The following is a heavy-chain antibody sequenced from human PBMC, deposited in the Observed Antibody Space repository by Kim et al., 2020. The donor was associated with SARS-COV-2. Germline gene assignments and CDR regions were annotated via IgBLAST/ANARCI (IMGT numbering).Heavy chain of an antibody. CDR1: GYTFTSYG. CDR3: ARDNRYDYVCGNDAFHQ. CDR2: IGAYNGNT. Sequence: ASVKVSCKASGYTFTSYGISWVRQAPGQGLEWMGWIGAYNGNTNYAQKLQGRVTMTTDTSTSTAYMELRSLRSDDTAVYYCARDNRYDYVCGNDAFHQWGRGPLVTVSS. J-gene: IGHJ4*02. V-gene: IGHV1-18*01. D-gene: IGHD3-16*01.